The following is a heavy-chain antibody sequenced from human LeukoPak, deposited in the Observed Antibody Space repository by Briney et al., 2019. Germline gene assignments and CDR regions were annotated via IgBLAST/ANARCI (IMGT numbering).Heavy chain of an antibody. J-gene: IGHJ6*02. D-gene: IGHD3-22*01. CDR3: ASGYYYYYYYYGMDV. CDR1: GGSISSSSYY. Sequence: SETLSLTCTVSGGSISSSSYYWGWIRQPPGKGLEWIGSIYYSGSTYYNPSLKSRVTISVDTSKNQFSLKLSSVTAADTAVYYCASGYYYYYYYYGMDVWGQGTTVTVSS. V-gene: IGHV4-39*01. CDR2: IYYSGST.